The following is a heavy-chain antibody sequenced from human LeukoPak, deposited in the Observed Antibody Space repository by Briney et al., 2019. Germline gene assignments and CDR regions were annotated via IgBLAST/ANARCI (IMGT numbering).Heavy chain of an antibody. CDR3: ASAPDCTNGVCYTWYFDY. D-gene: IGHD2-8*01. CDR2: INHSGST. Sequence: SETLSLTCAVYGGSFSGYYWSWIRQPPGKGLEWIGEINHSGSTNYNPSLRSRVTISVDTSKNQFSLKLSSVTAADTAVYYCASAPDCTNGVCYTWYFDYWGQGTLVTVSS. CDR1: GGSFSGYY. V-gene: IGHV4-34*01. J-gene: IGHJ4*02.